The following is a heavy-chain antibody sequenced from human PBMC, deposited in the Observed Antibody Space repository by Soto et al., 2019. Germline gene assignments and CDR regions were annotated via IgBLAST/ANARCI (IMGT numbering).Heavy chain of an antibody. Sequence: EVQLLESGGGLVQPGGSLRLSCAASGFTFSAYAMSWVRQAPGKGLEWVSGIGGSGGSTYYADSVKGRFIISRDYSNNILYLQMNSLRAEDTAVYYCAKDRCWQLAYFDYCGQGTLVTVSS. CDR3: AKDRCWQLAYFDY. D-gene: IGHD6-19*01. J-gene: IGHJ4*02. CDR2: IGGSGGST. CDR1: GFTFSAYA. V-gene: IGHV3-23*01.